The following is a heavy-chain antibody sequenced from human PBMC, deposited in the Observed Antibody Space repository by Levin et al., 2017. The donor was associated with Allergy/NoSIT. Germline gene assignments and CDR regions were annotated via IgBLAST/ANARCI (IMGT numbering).Heavy chain of an antibody. CDR3: AKDPPPFVGVVIDFDY. Sequence: GGSLRLSCAASGFTFSSYAMSWVRQAPGKGLEWVSAISGSGGSTYYADSVKGRFTISRDNSKNTLYLQMNGLRAEDTAVYYCAKDPPPFVGVVIDFDYWGQGTLVTVSS. CDR1: GFTFSSYA. D-gene: IGHD3-3*01. J-gene: IGHJ4*02. V-gene: IGHV3-23*01. CDR2: ISGSGGST.